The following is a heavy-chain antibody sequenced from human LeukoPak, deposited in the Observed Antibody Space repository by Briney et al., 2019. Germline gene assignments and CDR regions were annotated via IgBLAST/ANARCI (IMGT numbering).Heavy chain of an antibody. Sequence: PSETLSLTCAVYGGSFNGYYWSWIRQPPGKGLEWIGEINHSGSTNYNPSLKSRVTISVDTSKNQFSLKLSSVTAADTAVYYCARAWSGSYPFDYWGQGTLVTVSS. D-gene: IGHD1-26*01. CDR3: ARAWSGSYPFDY. J-gene: IGHJ4*02. CDR1: GGSFNGYY. CDR2: INHSGST. V-gene: IGHV4-34*01.